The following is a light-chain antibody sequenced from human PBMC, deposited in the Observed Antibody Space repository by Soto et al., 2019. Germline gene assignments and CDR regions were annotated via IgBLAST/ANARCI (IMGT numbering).Light chain of an antibody. V-gene: IGLV1-40*01. CDR1: SSNIGAGYD. Sequence: QSVLTQPPSVSGAAGQRVTISCTGSSSNIGAGYDVHWYQQLPGTAPKLLIYVNTNRPSGVSDRISGSKSGTSASLAIIGLQAEDEADYYCQSYDRSLSGVVFGGGTQLTVL. CDR3: QSYDRSLSGVV. CDR2: VNT. J-gene: IGLJ2*01.